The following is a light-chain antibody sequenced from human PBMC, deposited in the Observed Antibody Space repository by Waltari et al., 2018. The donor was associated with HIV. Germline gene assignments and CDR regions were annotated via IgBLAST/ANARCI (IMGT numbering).Light chain of an antibody. CDR3: LTYVSKTSTWQ. Sequence: QSALTQPPSASGNPGQSVTITCTGTDIDFGNHNLLSCFQQHPGKAPKLPIYDVSKRPSGVSSRFSGSKSGYFASLTISGLLTEDESSYYCLTYVSKTSTWQFGGGTYLTV. CDR1: DIDFGNHNL. J-gene: IGLJ3*02. V-gene: IGLV2-23*02. CDR2: DVS.